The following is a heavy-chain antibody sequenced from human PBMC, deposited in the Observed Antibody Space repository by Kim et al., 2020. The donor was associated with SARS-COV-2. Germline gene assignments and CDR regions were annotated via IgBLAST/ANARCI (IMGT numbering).Heavy chain of an antibody. CDR1: GGSISSSSYY. D-gene: IGHD3-3*01. J-gene: IGHJ4*02. Sequence: SETLSLTCTVSGGSISSSSYYWGWIRQPPGKGLEWIGSIYYSGSTYYNPSLKSRVTISVDTSKNQFSLKLSSVTAADTAVYYCARPTYYDFWSGYSNFDYWGQGTLVTVSS. CDR2: IYYSGST. CDR3: ARPTYYDFWSGYSNFDY. V-gene: IGHV4-39*01.